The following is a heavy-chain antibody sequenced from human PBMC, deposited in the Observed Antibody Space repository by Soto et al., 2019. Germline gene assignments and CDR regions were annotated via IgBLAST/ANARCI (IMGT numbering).Heavy chain of an antibody. J-gene: IGHJ4*02. Sequence: GGSLRLSCAASGFTFSSYAMSWVRQAPGKGLEWVSAISGSGGSTYYADSVKGRFSISRDNSKNTLYLQMSSLRAEDTAVYYCAKDRASHFDYWGQGTLVTVSS. D-gene: IGHD3-10*01. V-gene: IGHV3-23*01. CDR1: GFTFSSYA. CDR3: AKDRASHFDY. CDR2: ISGSGGST.